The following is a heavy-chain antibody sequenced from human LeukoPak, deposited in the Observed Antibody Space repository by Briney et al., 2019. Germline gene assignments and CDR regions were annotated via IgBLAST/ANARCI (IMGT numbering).Heavy chain of an antibody. V-gene: IGHV3-30*04. J-gene: IGHJ5*02. CDR1: GFTFSRYD. D-gene: IGHD6-19*01. CDR2: TSDDGRKE. CDR3: ARAAAEAGAFRDNWFDP. Sequence: GRSLRLSCVASGFTFSRYDMHWVRQAPGKGLEWVAVTSDDGRKEIYADSVKGRFTISRDNSKNTLYLEMNSLRGEDTALYYCARAAAEAGAFRDNWFDPWGQGTLVTVSS.